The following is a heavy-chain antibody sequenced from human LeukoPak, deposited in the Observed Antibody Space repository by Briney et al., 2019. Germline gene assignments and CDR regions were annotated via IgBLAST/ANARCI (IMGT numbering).Heavy chain of an antibody. D-gene: IGHD5-24*01. CDR1: GGTFSSYA. CDR2: ITPIFGTA. CDR3: ARVRDGYSHFDY. J-gene: IGHJ4*02. V-gene: IGHV1-69*13. Sequence: ASVKVSCKASGGTFSSYAISWVRQAPGQGLEWMGGITPIFGTANYAQKFQGRVTITADESTSTAYMELSSLRSEDTAVYYCARVRDGYSHFDYWGQGTLVTVSS.